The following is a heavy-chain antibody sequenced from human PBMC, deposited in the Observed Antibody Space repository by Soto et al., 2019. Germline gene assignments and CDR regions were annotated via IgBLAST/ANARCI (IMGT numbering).Heavy chain of an antibody. J-gene: IGHJ5*02. V-gene: IGHV4-34*01. CDR1: GGSFSGYY. CDR2: INHSGST. D-gene: IGHD3-22*01. Sequence: SETLSLTCAVYGGSFSGYYWSWIRQPPGKGLEWIGEINHSGSTNYNPSLKSRVTISVDTSKNQFSLKLSSVTAADTAVYYCARQGGVRTMIVVARRCSDPWCPGLLVTVSS. CDR3: ARQGGVRTMIVVARRCSDP.